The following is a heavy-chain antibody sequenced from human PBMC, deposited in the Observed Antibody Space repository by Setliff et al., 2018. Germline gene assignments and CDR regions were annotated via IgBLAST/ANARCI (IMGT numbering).Heavy chain of an antibody. J-gene: IGHJ6*03. Sequence: PGGSLRLSCAASGFTFNNYAMSWVRQAPGKRLEWASVVYRGGSTTFYADSVKGRFTISRDDSKNTLYLQMNSLTVDDTAVYYCAKDLGDDGHYYYMDVWGKGTTVTVSS. D-gene: IGHD4-17*01. CDR3: AKDLGDDGHYYYMDV. CDR1: GFTFNNYA. V-gene: IGHV3-23*03. CDR2: VYRGGSTT.